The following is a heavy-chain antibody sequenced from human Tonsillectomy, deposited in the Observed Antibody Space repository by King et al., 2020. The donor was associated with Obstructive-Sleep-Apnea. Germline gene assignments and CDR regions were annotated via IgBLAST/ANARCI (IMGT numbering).Heavy chain of an antibody. CDR1: GFIFSGHY. CDR2: IKPDGSEK. Sequence: VQLVESGGGLVQPGGSLRLSCVASGFIFSGHYMSWVRQAPGKGLEWVAKIKPDGSEKSYVDSVKGRFTISRDNAKNSLFLKMNSLRGEDTAMYYCAKEEWYRFDFWGQGTLVTVSS. CDR3: AKEEWYRFDF. D-gene: IGHD3-3*01. V-gene: IGHV3-7*01. J-gene: IGHJ4*02.